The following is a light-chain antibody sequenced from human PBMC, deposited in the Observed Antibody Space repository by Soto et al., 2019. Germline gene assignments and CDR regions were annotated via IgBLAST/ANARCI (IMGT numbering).Light chain of an antibody. CDR1: QDISSY. CDR2: AAS. CDR3: QQLAKYPRT. Sequence: DVQLTQSPSFLSASVGDRVTITCRASQDISSYLAWYQQKPGKAPKLLIFAASTLQSGVPSRFSGSGSDTEFTLTISSLQPEDFATYYCQQLAKYPRTFGQGTKLEIK. J-gene: IGKJ2*01. V-gene: IGKV1-9*01.